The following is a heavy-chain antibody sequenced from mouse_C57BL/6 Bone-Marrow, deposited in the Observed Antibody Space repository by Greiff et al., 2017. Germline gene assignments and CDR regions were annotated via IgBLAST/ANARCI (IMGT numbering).Heavy chain of an antibody. CDR3: ASVDYYGSSYWYFDF. CDR2: IYPGSGST. CDR1: GYTFTSYW. Sequence: VQLQQPGAELVKPGASVKMSCKASGYTFTSYWITWVKQRPGQGLEWIGDIYPGSGSTNYNAQFKSKATLTVDTSSSTAYMQLSSLTSEDSAVYYCASVDYYGSSYWYFDFWGTGTTDTVSS. J-gene: IGHJ1*03. V-gene: IGHV1-55*01. D-gene: IGHD1-1*01.